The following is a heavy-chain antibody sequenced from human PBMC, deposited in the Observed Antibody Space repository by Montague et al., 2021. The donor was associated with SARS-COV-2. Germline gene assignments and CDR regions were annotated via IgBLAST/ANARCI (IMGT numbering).Heavy chain of an antibody. CDR3: ARSTYCSGGSCERALLNY. D-gene: IGHD2-15*01. CDR2: IYYSGST. Sequence: SETLSLTCTVSGGSISSSSYYWGWIRQPPGKGLEWIRSIYYSGSTYYNPSLKSRVTISVDTSKNQFSLKLSSVTAADTAVYYCARSTYCSGGSCERALLNYWGQGTLVTVSS. V-gene: IGHV4-39*01. J-gene: IGHJ4*02. CDR1: GGSISSSSYY.